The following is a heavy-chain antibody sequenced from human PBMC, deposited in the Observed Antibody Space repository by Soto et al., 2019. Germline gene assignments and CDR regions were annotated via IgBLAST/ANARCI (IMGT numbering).Heavy chain of an antibody. CDR3: ARGTKGAGGWYFDL. D-gene: IGHD2-8*01. CDR1: GYTLDNHA. CDR2: IGALLYNDAP. V-gene: IGHV1-18*01. J-gene: IGHJ2*01. Sequence: QIQVVQSEVEVKRPGASVRISCKASGYTLDNHAITWVRQAPGKGLEWMGWIGALLYNDAPNYARKFQGRLTMSRDPSPNTVYMDLGSLRSDDTAVYYCARGTKGAGGWYFDLWGRGTLVVVSS.